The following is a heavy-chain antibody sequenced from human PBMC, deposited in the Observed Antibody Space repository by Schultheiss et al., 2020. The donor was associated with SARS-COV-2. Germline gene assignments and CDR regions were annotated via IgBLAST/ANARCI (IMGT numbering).Heavy chain of an antibody. Sequence: SVKVSCKASGYTFTGYYMHWVRQAPGQGLEWMGGIIPIFGTANYAQKFQGRVTITADESTSTAYMELSSLRSEDTAVYYCARDYDGYCSGGSCYAFDPWGQGTLVTVSS. V-gene: IGHV1-69*13. D-gene: IGHD2-15*01. J-gene: IGHJ5*02. CDR1: GYTFTGYY. CDR3: ARDYDGYCSGGSCYAFDP. CDR2: IIPIFGTA.